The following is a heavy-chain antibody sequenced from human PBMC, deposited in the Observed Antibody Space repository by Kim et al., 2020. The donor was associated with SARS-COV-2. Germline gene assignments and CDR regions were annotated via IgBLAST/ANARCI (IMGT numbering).Heavy chain of an antibody. D-gene: IGHD2-2*03. Sequence: GGSLRLSCAASGFTVSSNYMSWVRQAPGKGLEWVSVIYSGGSTYYADSVKGRFTISRDNSKNTLYLQMNSLRAEDTAVYYCARWIRAYYYYGMDVWGQGTTVTVSS. CDR1: GFTVSSNY. J-gene: IGHJ6*02. V-gene: IGHV3-66*02. CDR3: ARWIRAYYYYGMDV. CDR2: IYSGGST.